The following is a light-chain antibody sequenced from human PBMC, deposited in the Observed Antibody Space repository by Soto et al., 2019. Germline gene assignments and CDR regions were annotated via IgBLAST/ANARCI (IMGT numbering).Light chain of an antibody. Sequence: EIVLTQSPGTLSLSPGERATLSCRASQSVSSSYLAWYQQKPGQAPRLLIYGASSRATGIPDRFSGSGSGTDLTLTISRLEPEDFAVYYCQQYGSSPRTFGQGTKVESK. CDR3: QQYGSSPRT. CDR1: QSVSSSY. J-gene: IGKJ1*01. V-gene: IGKV3-20*01. CDR2: GAS.